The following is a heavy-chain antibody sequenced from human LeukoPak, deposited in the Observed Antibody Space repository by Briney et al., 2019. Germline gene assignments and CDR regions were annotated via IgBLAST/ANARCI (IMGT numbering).Heavy chain of an antibody. CDR2: IYYSGST. CDR1: GGSISSSSYY. CDR3: ARQHRGYHDSSGYYYDY. V-gene: IGHV4-39*01. J-gene: IGHJ4*02. Sequence: PSETLSLTCTVSGGSISSSSYYWGWIRQPPGKGLEWIGSIYYSGSTYYNPSLKSRVTISVDTSKNQFSLKLSSVTAADTAVYYCARQHRGYHDSSGYYYDYWGQGTLVTVSS. D-gene: IGHD3-22*01.